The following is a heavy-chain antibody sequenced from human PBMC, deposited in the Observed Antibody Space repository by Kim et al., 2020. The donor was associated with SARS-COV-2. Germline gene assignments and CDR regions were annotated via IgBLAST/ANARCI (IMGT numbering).Heavy chain of an antibody. CDR2: ISYDGSNK. CDR1: GFTFSSYA. CDR3: AREGEYSSSSPGGYFDY. Sequence: GGSLRLSCAASGFTFSSYAMHWVRQAPGKGLEWVAVISYDGSNKYYADSVKGRFTISRDNSKNTLYLQMNSLRAEDTAVYYCAREGEYSSSSPGGYFDYWGQGTLVTVSS. J-gene: IGHJ4*02. V-gene: IGHV3-30-3*01. D-gene: IGHD6-6*01.